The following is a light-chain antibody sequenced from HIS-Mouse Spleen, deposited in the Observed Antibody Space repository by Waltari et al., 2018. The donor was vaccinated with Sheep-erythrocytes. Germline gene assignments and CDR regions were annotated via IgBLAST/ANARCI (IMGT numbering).Light chain of an antibody. CDR1: SSDVGSYNL. V-gene: IGLV2-23*01. CDR2: EGS. CDR3: CSYAGSSTPWV. J-gene: IGLJ3*02. Sequence: QSALTQPASVSGSPGQSITISCTGTSSDVGSYNLVSWYQKHPGKAPKLMIYEGSKRPSGVSNRFSGSKSGTTASLTITGLQAEDEADYYCCSYAGSSTPWVFGGGTKLTVL.